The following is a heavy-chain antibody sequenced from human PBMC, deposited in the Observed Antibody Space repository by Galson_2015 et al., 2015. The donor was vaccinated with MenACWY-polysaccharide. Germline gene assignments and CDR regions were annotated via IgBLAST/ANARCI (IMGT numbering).Heavy chain of an antibody. Sequence: SLRLSCAASRFTFSTYWMTWVRQAPGKGLEWPANIKPDGSQKNYVDSVKGRFTISRDNARDSLYLQMNSLRAEDTAIYYCARGARWLDDWGQGTLVTVSS. CDR1: RFTFSTYW. J-gene: IGHJ4*02. CDR2: IKPDGSQK. D-gene: IGHD2-15*01. CDR3: ARGARWLDD. V-gene: IGHV3-7*04.